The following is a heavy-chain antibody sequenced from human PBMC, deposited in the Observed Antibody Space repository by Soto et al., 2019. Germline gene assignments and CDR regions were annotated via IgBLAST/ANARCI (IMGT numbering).Heavy chain of an antibody. V-gene: IGHV1-2*04. D-gene: IGHD5-18*01. CDR1: GYTFTGYY. J-gene: IGHJ4*02. Sequence: WASVKVSCKASGYTFTGYYMHWVRQAPGQGLEWMGWINPNSGGTNYAQKFQGWVTMTRDTSISTAYMELSRLRSDDTAVYYCASLYADTGGNFDYWGQGTLVTVS. CDR3: ASLYADTGGNFDY. CDR2: INPNSGGT.